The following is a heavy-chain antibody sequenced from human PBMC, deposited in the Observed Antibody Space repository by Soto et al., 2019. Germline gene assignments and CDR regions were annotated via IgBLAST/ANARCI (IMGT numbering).Heavy chain of an antibody. CDR1: GFTFSSYG. V-gene: IGHV3-30*18. CDR3: AKGGWYYYDSSGYYHLLR. J-gene: IGHJ4*02. Sequence: QVQLVESRGGVVQPGRSLRLSCAASGFTFSSYGMHWVRQAPGKGLEWVAVISYDGSNKYYADSVKGRFTISRDNSKNTLYLQMNSLRAEDTAVYYCAKGGWYYYDSSGYYHLLRWGQGTLVTVSS. D-gene: IGHD3-22*01. CDR2: ISYDGSNK.